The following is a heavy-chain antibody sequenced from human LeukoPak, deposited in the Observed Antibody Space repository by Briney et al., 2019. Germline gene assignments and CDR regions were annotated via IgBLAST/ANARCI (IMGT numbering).Heavy chain of an antibody. D-gene: IGHD3-3*01. CDR1: GGSISSSSYY. V-gene: IGHV4-39*07. CDR2: IYYSGST. Sequence: PSETLSLTCTVSGGSISSSSYYWGWIRQPPGKGLEWIGSIYYSGSTYYNPSLKSRVTISVDTSKNQFSLKLSSVTAADTAVYYCARGYLWSGYDYWGQGTLVTVSS. CDR3: ARGYLWSGYDY. J-gene: IGHJ4*02.